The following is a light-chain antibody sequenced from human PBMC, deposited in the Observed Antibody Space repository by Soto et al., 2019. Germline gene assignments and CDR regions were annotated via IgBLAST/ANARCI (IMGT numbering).Light chain of an antibody. Sequence: EIVLTQSPATLSLSPGERATLSCRASQSISNHLVWYQQKPGQAPRLLIYDASNRATGIPARFSGSGSGTDFTLTISSLEPEDLAVYYCHQRSNWPLTFGGGTKVEIK. V-gene: IGKV3-11*01. CDR3: HQRSNWPLT. CDR1: QSISNH. CDR2: DAS. J-gene: IGKJ4*01.